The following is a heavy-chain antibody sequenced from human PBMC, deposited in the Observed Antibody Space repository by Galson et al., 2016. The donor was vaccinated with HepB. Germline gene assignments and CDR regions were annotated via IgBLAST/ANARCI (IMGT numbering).Heavy chain of an antibody. CDR1: GFTFSSYW. CDR3: ARGREDYGSGSYYDWFDP. J-gene: IGHJ5*02. V-gene: IGHV3-7*04. D-gene: IGHD3-10*01. CDR2: IKQDGSEK. Sequence: SLRLSCAASGFTFSSYWMSWVRQAPGKGLEWVANIKQDGSEKYYVDSVKGRFTISRDNAKNSLYLQMNSLRAEDTAVYYCARGREDYGSGSYYDWFDPWGQGTLVTVSS.